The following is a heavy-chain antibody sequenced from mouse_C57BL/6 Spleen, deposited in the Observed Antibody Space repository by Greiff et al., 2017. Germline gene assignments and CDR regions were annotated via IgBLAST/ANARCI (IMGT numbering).Heavy chain of an antibody. J-gene: IGHJ4*01. CDR1: GFSFNTYA. CDR3: VRQGAHYDGPMDY. V-gene: IGHV10-1*01. CDR2: IRSKSNNYAT. Sequence: EVKLMESGGGLVQPKGSLKLSCAASGFSFNTYAMNWVRQAPGKGLEWVARIRSKSNNYATYYADSVKDRFTISRDDSESMLYLQMNNLKTEDTAMYYCVRQGAHYDGPMDYWGQGTSVTVSS. D-gene: IGHD2-3*01.